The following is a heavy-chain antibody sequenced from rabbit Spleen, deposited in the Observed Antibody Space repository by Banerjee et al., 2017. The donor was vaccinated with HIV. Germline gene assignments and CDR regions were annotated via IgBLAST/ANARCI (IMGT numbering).Heavy chain of an antibody. Sequence: HLVESGGGLVQPGGSLKLSCKASGFDFSSYYMNWVRQAPGKGLEWIGYIDPVFGSTYYATWVNGRFTISSHNAQNTLYLQLNSLTAADTATYFCARDGAGSTYFNLWGQGTLVTVS. V-gene: IGHV1S7*01. CDR3: ARDGAGSTYFNL. J-gene: IGHJ4*01. CDR2: IDPVFGST. D-gene: IGHD8-1*01. CDR1: GFDFSSYY.